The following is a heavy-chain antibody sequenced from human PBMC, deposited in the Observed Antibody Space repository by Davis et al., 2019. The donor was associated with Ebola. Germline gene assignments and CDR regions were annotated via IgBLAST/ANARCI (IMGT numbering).Heavy chain of an antibody. J-gene: IGHJ5*02. Sequence: GESLKISCAASGFTFSSYSMNWVRQAPGKGLEWVSYISSSSSTIYYADSVKGRFTISRDNAKNSLYLQMNSLRDEDTAVYYCARAITGYSSGWDRGWFDPWGQGTLVTVSS. CDR2: ISSSSSTI. V-gene: IGHV3-48*02. CDR3: ARAITGYSSGWDRGWFDP. CDR1: GFTFSSYS. D-gene: IGHD6-19*01.